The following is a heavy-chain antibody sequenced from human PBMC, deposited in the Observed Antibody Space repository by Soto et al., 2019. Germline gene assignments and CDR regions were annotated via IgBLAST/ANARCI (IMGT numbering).Heavy chain of an antibody. J-gene: IGHJ6*02. V-gene: IGHV4-61*01. D-gene: IGHD3-9*01. Sequence: SETLSLTYTVSGGSVSCGSYYWSWIRQPPGKGLEWIGYIYYSGSTNYNPSLKSRVTISVDTSKNQFSLKLSSVTAADTAVYYCARDILTGYYPSGMDVWGQGTTVTVSS. CDR1: GGSVSCGSYY. CDR3: ARDILTGYYPSGMDV. CDR2: IYYSGST.